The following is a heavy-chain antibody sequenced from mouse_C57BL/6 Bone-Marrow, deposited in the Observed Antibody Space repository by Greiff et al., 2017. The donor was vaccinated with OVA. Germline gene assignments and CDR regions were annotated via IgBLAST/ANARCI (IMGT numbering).Heavy chain of an antibody. D-gene: IGHD3-1*01. CDR3: AREGLLDVDV. V-gene: IGHV5-12*01. CDR2: ISNGGGST. Sequence: EVQGVESGGGLVQPGGSLKLSCAASGFTFSDYYMYWVRQTPEKRLEWVAYISNGGGSTYYPDTVKGRFTISRDNAKNTLYLQMSRLKSEDTAMYYCAREGLLDVDVWGTGTTVTVSS. J-gene: IGHJ1*03. CDR1: GFTFSDYY.